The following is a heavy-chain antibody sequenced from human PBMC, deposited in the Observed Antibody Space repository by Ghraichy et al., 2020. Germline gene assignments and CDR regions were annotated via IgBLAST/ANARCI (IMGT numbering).Heavy chain of an antibody. CDR1: GGSISNYY. D-gene: IGHD6-13*01. CDR2: IYYSGST. Sequence: SETLSLTCTVSGGSISNYYWSWIRQPPGKGLEWIGYIYYSGSTNYNPSLKSRVTISVDTSKNQFSLKLSSVTAADTAVYYCARDSRGSSWFDYWGQGTLVTVSS. V-gene: IGHV4-59*01. CDR3: ARDSRGSSWFDY. J-gene: IGHJ4*02.